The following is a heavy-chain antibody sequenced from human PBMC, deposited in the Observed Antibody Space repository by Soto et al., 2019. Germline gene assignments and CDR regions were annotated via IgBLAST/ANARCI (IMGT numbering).Heavy chain of an antibody. CDR1: GGTFTNYA. D-gene: IGHD3-16*01. Sequence: QVQLVQSGAEVKKPGSSVKVSCKASGGTFTNYAVSWVRQAPGQGLEWMGDIIPIFGTTNYAQKFQGRVTIAADESTSTGYMELTNLRSEDTALYHCARVAYTSRATHWFDCWGQGTLVTVSS. CDR3: ARVAYTSRATHWFDC. CDR2: IIPIFGTT. J-gene: IGHJ5*01. V-gene: IGHV1-69*01.